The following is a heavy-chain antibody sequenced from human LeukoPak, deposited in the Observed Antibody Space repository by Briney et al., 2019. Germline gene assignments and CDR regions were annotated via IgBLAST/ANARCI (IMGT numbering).Heavy chain of an antibody. CDR1: GFTFSSYA. CDR3: AKGYDSSGYYYVDPHLIDY. J-gene: IGHJ4*02. Sequence: GGSLRLSCAASGFTFSSYAMSWVRQAPGKGLEWVSAISGSGGSTYYADSVKGRFTISRDNSKNTLYLQMNSLRAEDTAVYYCAKGYDSSGYYYVDPHLIDYWGQGTLVTVSS. V-gene: IGHV3-23*01. CDR2: ISGSGGST. D-gene: IGHD3-22*01.